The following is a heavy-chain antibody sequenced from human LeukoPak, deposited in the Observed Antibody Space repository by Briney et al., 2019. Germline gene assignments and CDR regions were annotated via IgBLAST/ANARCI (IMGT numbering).Heavy chain of an antibody. V-gene: IGHV3-30*18. D-gene: IGHD5-12*01. CDR3: AKGSTSGFYYFDY. Sequence: GGSLRLSCAASGFTFSNYGMHWVRHAPGKGLEWVAVKSYDGRNIYYADSVKGRFTISRDNSMHTVNLQMNSLRPEDTAVYYCAKGSTSGFYYFDYWGQGTLVTVSS. CDR1: GFTFSNYG. J-gene: IGHJ4*02. CDR2: KSYDGRNI.